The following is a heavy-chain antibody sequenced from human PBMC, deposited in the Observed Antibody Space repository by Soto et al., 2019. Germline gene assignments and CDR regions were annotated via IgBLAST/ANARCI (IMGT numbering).Heavy chain of an antibody. D-gene: IGHD2-21*02. Sequence: SETLSLTCAVYGGSFSDHYWSWIRQTPGKGLEWIGEINHSGSTNYNPSFKSRVSMSIDTSKDQFSLKLKSVTAADTALYFCARQRTSVVTQAYFDVWGPGSLVTVSS. CDR2: INHSGST. J-gene: IGHJ4*02. CDR3: ARQRTSVVTQAYFDV. V-gene: IGHV4-34*01. CDR1: GGSFSDHY.